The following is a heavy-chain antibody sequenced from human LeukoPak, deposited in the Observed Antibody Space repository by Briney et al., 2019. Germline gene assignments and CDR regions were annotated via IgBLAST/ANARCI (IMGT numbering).Heavy chain of an antibody. J-gene: IGHJ6*02. V-gene: IGHV1-8*02. D-gene: IGHD3-10*01. CDR2: INPNSGNT. Sequence: ASVKVSCKASGYTFTGYYMHWVRQAPGQGLEWMGWINPNSGNTGYAQKFQGRVTMTRNTSISTAYMELSSLRSEDTAVYYCARRYYGSGPWGMDVWGQGTTVTVSS. CDR1: GYTFTGYY. CDR3: ARRYYGSGPWGMDV.